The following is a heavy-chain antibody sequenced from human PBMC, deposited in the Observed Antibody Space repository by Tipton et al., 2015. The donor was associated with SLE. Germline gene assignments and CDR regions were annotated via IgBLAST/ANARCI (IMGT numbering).Heavy chain of an antibody. V-gene: IGHV4-4*08. D-gene: IGHD5-12*01. CDR1: GGSISSYY. Sequence: LRLSCTVSGGSISSYYWSWIRQPPGKGLEWIGYIYTSGSTYYNPSLKSRVTISVDTSKNQFSLKLSSVTAADTAVYYCARLYSGYDNLLYYFDYWGQGTLVTVSS. J-gene: IGHJ4*02. CDR2: IYTSGST. CDR3: ARLYSGYDNLLYYFDY.